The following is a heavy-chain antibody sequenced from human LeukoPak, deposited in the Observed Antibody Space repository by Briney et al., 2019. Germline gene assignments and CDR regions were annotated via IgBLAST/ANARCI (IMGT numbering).Heavy chain of an antibody. D-gene: IGHD3-22*01. CDR2: INHSGST. J-gene: IGHJ6*03. Sequence: SETLSLTCAVYGGSFSGYYWSWIRQPPGKGLEWIGEINHSGSTNYNPSLKSRVTISVDTSKNQFSLKLSSVTAADTAVYYCARQYDSSGYNRYYYMDVWGKGTTVTVSS. V-gene: IGHV4-34*01. CDR3: ARQYDSSGYNRYYYMDV. CDR1: GGSFSGYY.